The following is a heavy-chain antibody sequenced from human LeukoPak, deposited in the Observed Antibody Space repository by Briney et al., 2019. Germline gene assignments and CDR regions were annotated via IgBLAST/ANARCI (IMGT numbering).Heavy chain of an antibody. J-gene: IGHJ4*02. CDR1: GFTFSSYA. V-gene: IGHV3-23*01. CDR3: CKVGADPSPPFDY. Sequence: GGSLRLSCAASGFTFSSYAMSWVRQAPGKGLEWVSAISGSGGSTYYADSVKGRFTIPRDNSKNTLYLQMNSLRAEDTAVYYCCKVGADPSPPFDYWGQGTLVTVSS. CDR2: ISGSGGST. D-gene: IGHD1-26*01.